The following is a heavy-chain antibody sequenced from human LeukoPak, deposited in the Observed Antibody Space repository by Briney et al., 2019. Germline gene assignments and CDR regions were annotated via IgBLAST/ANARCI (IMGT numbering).Heavy chain of an antibody. CDR3: ARDIVVVPPSIISRYYYMDV. CDR1: GFTFSSYW. CDR2: IKQDGSEK. Sequence: QPGGSLRLSCAASGFTFSSYWMGWVRQAPGKGLEWVANIKQDGSEKYYVDSVKGRFTISRDNAKNSLYLQMNSLRAEDTAVYYCARDIVVVPPSIISRYYYMDVWGKGTTVTVSS. V-gene: IGHV3-7*01. D-gene: IGHD2-2*01. J-gene: IGHJ6*03.